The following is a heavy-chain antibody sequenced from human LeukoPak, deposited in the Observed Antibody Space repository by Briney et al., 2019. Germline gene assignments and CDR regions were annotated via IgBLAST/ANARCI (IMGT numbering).Heavy chain of an antibody. V-gene: IGHV4-38-2*02. J-gene: IGHJ1*01. CDR2: IYHSGST. CDR3: ASYSSWESFQH. CDR1: GYSISSGYY. D-gene: IGHD6-13*01. Sequence: SETLSLTCTVSGYSISSGYYWGWIRQPPGKGLEWIGSIYHSGSTYYNPSLKSRVTISVDTSKNQFSLKLSSVTAADTAVYYCASYSSWESFQHWGQGTLVTVSS.